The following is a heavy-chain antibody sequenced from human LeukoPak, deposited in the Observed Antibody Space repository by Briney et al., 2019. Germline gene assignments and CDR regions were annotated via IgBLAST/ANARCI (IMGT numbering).Heavy chain of an antibody. CDR3: ARDVYYYDSNGPYYTYYYGMDV. V-gene: IGHV1-18*01. Sequence: ASMKVSCKASGYNFNIYGISWVRQAPGQGLEWLAWISAFNGNTDFAQKFQGRLTMTTDTSTSTAYMELRSLRSDDTAVYYCARDVYYYDSNGPYYTYYYGMDVWGQGTTVTVSS. CDR2: ISAFNGNT. D-gene: IGHD3-22*01. J-gene: IGHJ6*02. CDR1: GYNFNIYG.